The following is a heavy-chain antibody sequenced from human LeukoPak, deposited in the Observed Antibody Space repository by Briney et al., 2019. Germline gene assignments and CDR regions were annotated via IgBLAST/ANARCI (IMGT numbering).Heavy chain of an antibody. CDR1: GFTFSSYG. D-gene: IGHD3-16*02. CDR3: ARDPRWRFDY. CDR2: INPEGNIE. V-gene: IGHV3-7*04. J-gene: IGHJ4*02. Sequence: GGSLRPSCAASGFTFSSYGMHWVRQAPGKGLEWVAKINPEGNIETYVDSVKGRFTISRDNTKNSLYLQMNALRAEDTAVYYCARDPRWRFDYWGQGTLVTVSS.